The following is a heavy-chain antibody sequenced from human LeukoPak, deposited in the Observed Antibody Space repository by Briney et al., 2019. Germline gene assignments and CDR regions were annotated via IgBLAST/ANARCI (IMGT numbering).Heavy chain of an antibody. CDR3: ARDKGAWFYYYYMDV. CDR2: ISTYNCHT. CDR1: GYTFTDYG. J-gene: IGHJ6*03. D-gene: IGHD6-19*01. V-gene: IGHV1-18*01. Sequence: ASVKVSCKASGYTFTDYGVIWVRQAPGQGLEWVGWISTYNCHTKYAQNLQGRVTMTTDTSTSTAYMELRSLRYDDTAVYYCARDKGAWFYYYYMDVWGKGTTVTVSS.